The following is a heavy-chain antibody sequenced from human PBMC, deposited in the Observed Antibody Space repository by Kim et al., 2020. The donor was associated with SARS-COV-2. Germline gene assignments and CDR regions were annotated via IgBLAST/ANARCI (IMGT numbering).Heavy chain of an antibody. Sequence: ASVKVSCKVSGYTLTELVMHWVRQAPGKGLEWMGGFDPEDGETIYAQKFQGRVTMTEDTSTDTAYMELSRLRSEDTAVYYCATVHADSSGYYYFDYWGQGTLVTVSS. CDR1: GYTLTELV. CDR2: FDPEDGET. D-gene: IGHD3-22*01. CDR3: ATVHADSSGYYYFDY. V-gene: IGHV1-24*01. J-gene: IGHJ4*02.